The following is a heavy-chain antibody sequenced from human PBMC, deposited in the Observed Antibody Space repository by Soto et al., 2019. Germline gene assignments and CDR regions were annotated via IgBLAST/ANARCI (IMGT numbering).Heavy chain of an antibody. V-gene: IGHV3-48*02. Sequence: GALRLSCAASGFTFSSYSMNWVRHAPVKGLEWVSYISSISSTIYYADSVKGRFTISRDNAKNSLYLQMNSLRDEDTAVYYCARDYDFWSGYPYYYGMDVWGQGTKAT. CDR1: GFTFSSYS. CDR2: ISSISSTI. J-gene: IGHJ6*02. CDR3: ARDYDFWSGYPYYYGMDV. D-gene: IGHD3-3*01.